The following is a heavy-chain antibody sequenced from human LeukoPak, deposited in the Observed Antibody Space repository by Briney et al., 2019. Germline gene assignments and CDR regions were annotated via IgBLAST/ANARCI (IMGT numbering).Heavy chain of an antibody. CDR3: ARARTNWGSLFDY. J-gene: IGHJ4*02. Sequence: GGSLRLSCAASRFTFSSYWMSWVRQAPGKGLEWVANIKQDGSEKYCVDSVKGRFTISRDNAKNSLYLQMNSLRAEDTAVYYCARARTNWGSLFDYWGQGTLVTVSS. D-gene: IGHD7-27*01. CDR1: RFTFSSYW. V-gene: IGHV3-7*01. CDR2: IKQDGSEK.